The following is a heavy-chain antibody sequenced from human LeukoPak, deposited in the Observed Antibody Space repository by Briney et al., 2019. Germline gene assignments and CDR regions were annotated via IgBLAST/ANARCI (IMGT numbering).Heavy chain of an antibody. CDR3: ATRYSSNWYFDY. V-gene: IGHV4-4*07. J-gene: IGHJ4*02. CDR2: IHTSGST. CDR1: GDSISDYD. Sequence: SETLSLTCTVSGDSISDYDWSWIRQPAGKGLEWIGHIHTSGSTNYNPSLKSRITMSVDTSKNLFSLRLSSVTAADTAVYYCATRYSSNWYFDYWGQGTLVTVSS. D-gene: IGHD6-13*01.